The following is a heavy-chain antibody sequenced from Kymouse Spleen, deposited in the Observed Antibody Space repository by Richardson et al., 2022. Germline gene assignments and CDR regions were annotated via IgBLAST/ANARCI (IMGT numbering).Heavy chain of an antibody. CDR3: AKDRRGSGSYPLLLLLRYGR. V-gene: IGHV3-9*01. CDR1: GFTFDDYA. D-gene: IGHD3-10*01. J-gene: IGHJ6*02. Sequence: EVQLVESGGGLVQPGRSLRLSCAASGFTFDDYAMHWVRQAPGKGLEWVSGISWNSGSIGYADSVKGRFTISRDNAKNSLYLQMNSLRAEDTALYYCAKDRRGSGSYPLLLLLRYGRLGPRDHGHRLL. CDR2: ISWNSGSI.